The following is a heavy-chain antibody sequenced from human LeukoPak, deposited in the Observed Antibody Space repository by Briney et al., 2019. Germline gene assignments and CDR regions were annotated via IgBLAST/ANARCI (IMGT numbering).Heavy chain of an antibody. J-gene: IGHJ4*02. V-gene: IGHV1-2*02. D-gene: IGHD3-22*01. Sequence: ASVKVSCKASGYTFTSYGISWVRQAPGQGLEWMGWINPNSGGTNYAQKFQGRVTMTRDTSISTAYMELSRLRSDDTAVYYCARDRNYYDSSGLFDYWGQGTLVTVSS. CDR1: GYTFTSYG. CDR2: INPNSGGT. CDR3: ARDRNYYDSSGLFDY.